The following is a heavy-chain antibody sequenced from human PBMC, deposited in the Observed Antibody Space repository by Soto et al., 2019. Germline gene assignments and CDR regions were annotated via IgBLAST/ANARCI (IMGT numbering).Heavy chain of an antibody. CDR1: GGSISSGGYY. J-gene: IGHJ5*02. CDR2: IYYSGST. V-gene: IGHV4-31*03. Sequence: PSETLSLTCTVSGGSISSGGYYWSWIRQHPGKGLEWIGYIYYSGSTYYNPSLKSRVTISVDTSKNQFSLKLSSVTAADTAVYYCVRVVDLTSYYRRGGWFDPWGQGTLVTVSS. CDR3: VRVVDLTSYYRRGGWFDP. D-gene: IGHD3-10*02.